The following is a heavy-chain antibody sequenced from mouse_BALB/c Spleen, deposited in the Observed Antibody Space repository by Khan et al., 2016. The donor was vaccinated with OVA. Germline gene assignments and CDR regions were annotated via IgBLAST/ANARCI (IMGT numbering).Heavy chain of an antibody. CDR3: TGGRAY. CDR2: ISYSGST. D-gene: IGHD3-3*01. CDR1: GYSITSDYA. J-gene: IGHJ3*01. Sequence: VKLEESGPGLVKPSQSLSLTCNVTGYSITSDYAWNWIRQFPGNKLECMGYISYSGSTSYTPYLKSRISITRDTSKNQLYLQLNSVTTEDTATYYCTGGRAYWGQGTLVTVSA. V-gene: IGHV3-2*02.